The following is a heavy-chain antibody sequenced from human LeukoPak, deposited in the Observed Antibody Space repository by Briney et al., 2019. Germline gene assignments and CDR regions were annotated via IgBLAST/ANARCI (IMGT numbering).Heavy chain of an antibody. D-gene: IGHD4-17*01. Sequence: NPSETLSLTCTVSGGSISSSSYYWGWIRQPPGKGLEWIGSIYYSGSTYYNPSLKSRVTISVDTSKNQFSLKLSSVTAADTAVYYCARPNYGDYASNHAFDIWGQGTMVTVSS. CDR2: IYYSGST. CDR1: GGSISSSSYY. J-gene: IGHJ3*02. CDR3: ARPNYGDYASNHAFDI. V-gene: IGHV4-39*01.